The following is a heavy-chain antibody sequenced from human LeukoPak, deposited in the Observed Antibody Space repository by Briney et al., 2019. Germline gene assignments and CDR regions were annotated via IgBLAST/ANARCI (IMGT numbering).Heavy chain of an antibody. Sequence: PGGSLRLSCAASGFTFSSYAMSWVRQAPGKGLEWVSAISGSGGSTYYADSVKGRFTISRDNSKNTLYLQMNSLRAEDTAVYYCAKAGGRWLQLLGNWFDPWGQGTLVTVSS. CDR1: GFTFSSYA. CDR2: ISGSGGST. D-gene: IGHD5-24*01. J-gene: IGHJ5*02. V-gene: IGHV3-23*01. CDR3: AKAGGRWLQLLGNWFDP.